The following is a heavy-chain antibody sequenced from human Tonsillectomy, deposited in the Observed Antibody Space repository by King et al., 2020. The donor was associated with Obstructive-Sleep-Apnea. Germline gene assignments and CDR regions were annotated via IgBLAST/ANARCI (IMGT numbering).Heavy chain of an antibody. J-gene: IGHJ6*02. Sequence: QLVQSGAEVKKPGASVKVSCKASGYTFTGYYIHWVRQAPGQGLEWVGWINPNTGGTNYAQKFQGRVTLTRDTSISTAYMDLSSLRSDDTAVYYCARDLRSTFGSGSYYLYGMDVWGQGTTVTVSS. CDR2: INPNTGGT. D-gene: IGHD3-10*01. CDR1: GYTFTGYY. V-gene: IGHV1-2*02. CDR3: ARDLRSTFGSGSYYLYGMDV.